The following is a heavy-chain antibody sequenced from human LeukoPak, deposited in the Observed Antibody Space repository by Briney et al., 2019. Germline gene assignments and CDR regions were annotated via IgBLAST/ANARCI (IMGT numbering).Heavy chain of an antibody. J-gene: IGHJ5*02. CDR2: IIPIFGTA. CDR1: GGTFSSYA. D-gene: IGHD2-2*01. CDR3: ARDRGLGYCSSTSCYGVYNWFDP. V-gene: IGHV1-69*01. Sequence: ASVKVSCKASGGTFSSYAISWVRQAPGQGLERMGGIIPIFGTANYAQKFQGRVTITADESTSTAYMELSSLRSEDTAVYYCARDRGLGYCSSTSCYGVYNWFDPWGQGTLVTVSS.